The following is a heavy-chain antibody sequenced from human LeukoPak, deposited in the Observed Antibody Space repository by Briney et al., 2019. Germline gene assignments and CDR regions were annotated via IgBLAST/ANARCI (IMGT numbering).Heavy chain of an antibody. D-gene: IGHD2-21*01. CDR1: GYTFINYY. CDR3: ARDESTSILWW. J-gene: IGHJ1*01. V-gene: IGHV1-46*01. CDR2: INPSGGST. Sequence: ASVKVSCKASGYTFINYYMHWVRQAPGQGLEWMGIINPSGGSTSYAQKFQGRVTMTRDTSTSTVYMELSSLRSEDTAVYYCARDESTSILWWWGQGTLITVSS.